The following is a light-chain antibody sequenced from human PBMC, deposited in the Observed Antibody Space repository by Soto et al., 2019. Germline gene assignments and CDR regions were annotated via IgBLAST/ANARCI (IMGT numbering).Light chain of an antibody. CDR3: QHRSYWPWT. Sequence: EIVLTQSPATLSLSPGERATLSCRASQSGRSNLAWYQQKPGQAPRLLNYDASNRATGIPRRFSGSESGTDFTLTISNLVPNDCAVYYCQHRSYWPWTFSEGAKVFIK. J-gene: IGKJ1*01. CDR2: DAS. V-gene: IGKV3-11*01. CDR1: QSGRSN.